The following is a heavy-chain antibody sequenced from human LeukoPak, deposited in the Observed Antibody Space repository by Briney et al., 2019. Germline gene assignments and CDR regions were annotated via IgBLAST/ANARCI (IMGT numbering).Heavy chain of an antibody. Sequence: GASVKLSCTSSGATFSSYAISWVRQAHGPGLEWMGGIIPIFGTANYAQKFQGRVTITADESTSTAYMELSSLRSEDTAVYYCAGDWVANHRGAGDYWGQGTLVTVSS. D-gene: IGHD5-12*01. V-gene: IGHV1-69*01. CDR1: GATFSSYA. CDR2: IIPIFGTA. J-gene: IGHJ4*02. CDR3: AGDWVANHRGAGDY.